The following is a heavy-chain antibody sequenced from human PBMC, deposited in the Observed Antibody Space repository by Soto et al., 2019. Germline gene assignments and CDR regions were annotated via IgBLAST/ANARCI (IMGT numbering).Heavy chain of an antibody. CDR1: GGTFSSYT. V-gene: IGHV1-69*08. CDR3: ARDGDSSGWTA. D-gene: IGHD6-19*01. CDR2: IIPILGIA. J-gene: IGHJ4*02. Sequence: QVQLVQSGAEVKRPGSSVKVSCKASGGTFSSYTISWVRQAPGQGLEWMGRIIPILGIANYAQKFQGRVTITADKSTSTAYMELSSLRSEDTAVYYCARDGDSSGWTAWGQGTLVTVSS.